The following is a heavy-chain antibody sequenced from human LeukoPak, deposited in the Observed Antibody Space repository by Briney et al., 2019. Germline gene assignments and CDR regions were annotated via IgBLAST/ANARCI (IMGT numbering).Heavy chain of an antibody. J-gene: IGHJ6*02. V-gene: IGHV1-3*02. Sequence: GASVKVSCKASGYTFTGYYMHWVRQAPGQGLEWMGWTSAGSDNTGYSQEFQGRVTITRDTSASIAYMEVSSLRSEDTAVYYCARGSSCDMDVWGQGTTVTVSS. CDR1: GYTFTGYY. CDR2: TSAGSDNT. CDR3: ARGSSCDMDV.